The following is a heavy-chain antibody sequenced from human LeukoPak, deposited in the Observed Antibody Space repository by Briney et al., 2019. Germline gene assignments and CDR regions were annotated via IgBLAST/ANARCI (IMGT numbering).Heavy chain of an antibody. Sequence: PGGSLRLSCAASGFTFSSYAMSWVRQAPGKGLEWVSAISGSGGSTYYADSVKGRFTISRDNSKNTLYLQMNSLRAEDTAVYYCAKRGIVAGTVYYYYYMDVWGKGTTVTVPS. CDR1: GFTFSSYA. V-gene: IGHV3-23*01. CDR2: ISGSGGST. D-gene: IGHD6-19*01. J-gene: IGHJ6*03. CDR3: AKRGIVAGTVYYYYYMDV.